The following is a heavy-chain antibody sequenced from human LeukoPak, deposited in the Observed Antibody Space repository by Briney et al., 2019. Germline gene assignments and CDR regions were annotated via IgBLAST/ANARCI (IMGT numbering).Heavy chain of an antibody. CDR2: INHSGST. D-gene: IGHD1-26*01. Sequence: SETLSLTCAVYGGSFSGYYWSWIRQPPGKGLEWIGEINHSGSTNYNPSLKSRVTISVDTSKNQFSLKLSSVTAADTAVYYCARYGIVGATRFDYWGQGTLVTVSS. V-gene: IGHV4-34*01. CDR3: ARYGIVGATRFDY. CDR1: GGSFSGYY. J-gene: IGHJ4*02.